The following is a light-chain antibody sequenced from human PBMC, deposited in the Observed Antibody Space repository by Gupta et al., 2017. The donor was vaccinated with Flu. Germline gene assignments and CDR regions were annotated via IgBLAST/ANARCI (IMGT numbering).Light chain of an antibody. CDR1: SSDVGGYNY. V-gene: IGLV2-11*01. Sequence: QSALTQPRSVSGSPGQSVTISCTGTSSDVGGYNYVSWHQKHPGKAPKVMIYDVSQRPSGVPDRFSGSKSGNTASLTISGLQAEDEADYYCCSYAGSYTLVFGGGTKPTVL. CDR3: CSYAGSYTLV. CDR2: DVS. J-gene: IGLJ2*01.